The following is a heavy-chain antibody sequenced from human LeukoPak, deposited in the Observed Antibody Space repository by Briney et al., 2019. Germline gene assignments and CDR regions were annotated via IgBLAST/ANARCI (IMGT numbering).Heavy chain of an antibody. Sequence: GTSVKVSCKASGSTFTSSAMQWVRQARGQRLEWIGWIVVGSGNTNYAQKFQERVAITKVMSTSTAYMELSSLRTEDTAVYYCAADPNWNDVGYWGQGTLVTVSS. V-gene: IGHV1-58*02. CDR1: GSTFTSSA. D-gene: IGHD1-1*01. CDR2: IVVGSGNT. CDR3: AADPNWNDVGY. J-gene: IGHJ4*02.